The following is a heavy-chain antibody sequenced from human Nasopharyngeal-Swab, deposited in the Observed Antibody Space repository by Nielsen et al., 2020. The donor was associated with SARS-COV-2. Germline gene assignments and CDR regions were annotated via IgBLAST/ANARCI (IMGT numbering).Heavy chain of an antibody. CDR3: EAWWELSAFDI. V-gene: IGHV1-2*06. Sequence: ASVKVSCKASGYTFTGYYMHWVRQAPGQGLEWMGRINPNSGGTNYAQKFQGRVTMTRDTSISTAYMELSRLRSDDTAVYYCEAWWELSAFDIWGQGTMVTVSS. D-gene: IGHD1-26*01. J-gene: IGHJ3*02. CDR1: GYTFTGYY. CDR2: INPNSGGT.